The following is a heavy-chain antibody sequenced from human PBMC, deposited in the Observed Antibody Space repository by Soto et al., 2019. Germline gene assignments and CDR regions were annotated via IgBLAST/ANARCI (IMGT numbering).Heavy chain of an antibody. D-gene: IGHD3-3*01. V-gene: IGHV1-69*13. CDR2: IIPIFGTA. CDR1: GGTFSSYA. CDR3: ARGAIFGVVITHYYYGMDV. J-gene: IGHJ6*02. Sequence: ASVKVSCKASGGTFSSYAISWVRQAPGQGLEWMGGIIPIFGTANYAQKFQGRVTITADESTSTAYMELSSLRSEDTAVYYCARGAIFGVVITHYYYGMDVWGQGTTVTVSS.